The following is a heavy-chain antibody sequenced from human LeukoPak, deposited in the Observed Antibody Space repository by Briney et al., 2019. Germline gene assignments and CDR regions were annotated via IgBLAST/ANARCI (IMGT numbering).Heavy chain of an antibody. CDR3: ARHRGGGPAAMGAFDI. V-gene: IGHV4-39*01. Sequence: PSETLSLTCTVSGGSISSSSYYWGWIRQPPGTGLEWIGSIYYSGSTYYNPSLKSRVTISVDTSKNQFSLKLSSVTAADTAVYYCARHRGGGPAAMGAFDIWGQGTMVTVSS. J-gene: IGHJ3*02. D-gene: IGHD2-2*01. CDR2: IYYSGST. CDR1: GGSISSSSYY.